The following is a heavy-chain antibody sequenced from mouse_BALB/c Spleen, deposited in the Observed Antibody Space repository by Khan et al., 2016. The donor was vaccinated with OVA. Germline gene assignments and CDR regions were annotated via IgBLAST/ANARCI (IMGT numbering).Heavy chain of an antibody. V-gene: IGHV9-3-1*01. Sequence: QIQLVQSGPELKKPGETVKISCKASGFTFTNYGMNWVKQSPGKALKWMGWINTYTGEPTYADDFKGRFAFSLETSASTAYLQINNLKNEDTATYFCARPPYFSYTLDHWGQGTSVTVSS. J-gene: IGHJ4*01. CDR3: ARPPYFSYTLDH. CDR1: GFTFTNYG. CDR2: INTYTGEP. D-gene: IGHD2-10*01.